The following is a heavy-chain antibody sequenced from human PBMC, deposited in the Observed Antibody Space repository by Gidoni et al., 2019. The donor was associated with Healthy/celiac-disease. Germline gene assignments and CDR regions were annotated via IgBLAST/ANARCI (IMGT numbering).Heavy chain of an antibody. CDR2: IWYDGSNK. CDR3: ARERVDDFWSGSLLYYYYGMDV. D-gene: IGHD3-3*01. V-gene: IGHV3-33*01. J-gene: IGHJ6*02. Sequence: LVESGGGVVQPGRSLRLACAASGVPVSSYGRHWVRQATGKGLEWVAVIWYDGSNKYYADSGKGRFTISRDNSKNTLYLQMNSLRAEDTAVYYCARERVDDFWSGSLLYYYYGMDVWGQGTTVTVSS. CDR1: GVPVSSYG.